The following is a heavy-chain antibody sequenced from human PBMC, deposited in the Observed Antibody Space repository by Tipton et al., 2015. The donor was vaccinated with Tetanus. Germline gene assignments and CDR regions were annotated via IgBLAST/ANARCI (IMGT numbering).Heavy chain of an antibody. D-gene: IGHD2-2*01. V-gene: IGHV5-51*01. CDR3: ARSLSKYYFYYGLDV. J-gene: IGHJ6*02. CDR2: IYPGDSST. CDR1: GYTFTNAW. Sequence: QSGAEVKKPGESLKISCQASGYTFTNAWIGWVRQMPGKGLEWMGVIYPGDSSTIYSPSFQGLVTISADKSISTAYLQWSSLKASDTAMYYCARSLSKYYFYYGLDVWGQGTTVTVSS.